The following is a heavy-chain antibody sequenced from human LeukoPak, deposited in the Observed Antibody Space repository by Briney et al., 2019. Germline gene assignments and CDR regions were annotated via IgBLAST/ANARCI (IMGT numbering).Heavy chain of an antibody. Sequence: GGSLRLSCVASGFTFSYHNINWVRQVPGRGLEWVSSISSSGDYKFYAPSLEGRFTISRDNARNSVFLQMTSLRAEDTAVYYCARDQGGVGYWGQGTLVTVSS. J-gene: IGHJ4*02. CDR2: ISSSGDYK. V-gene: IGHV3-21*06. CDR1: GFTFSYHN. D-gene: IGHD3-16*01. CDR3: ARDQGGVGY.